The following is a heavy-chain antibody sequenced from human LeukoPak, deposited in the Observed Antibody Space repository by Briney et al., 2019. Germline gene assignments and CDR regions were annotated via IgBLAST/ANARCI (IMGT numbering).Heavy chain of an antibody. Sequence: SETLSLTRTVSGGSISSYYWSWIRQPAGKGLEWSGRIYTSGSTNYNPSLKSRVTMSVHTSKNHFSLKLSSVTAADTAVYYCARDTLYYYDSSGYYKRGGLDYWGQGTLVTVSS. V-gene: IGHV4-4*07. J-gene: IGHJ4*02. CDR3: ARDTLYYYDSSGYYKRGGLDY. CDR2: IYTSGST. D-gene: IGHD3-22*01. CDR1: GGSISSYY.